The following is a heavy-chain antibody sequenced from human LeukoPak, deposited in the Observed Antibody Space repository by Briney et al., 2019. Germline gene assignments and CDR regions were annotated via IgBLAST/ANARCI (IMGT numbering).Heavy chain of an antibody. J-gene: IGHJ3*02. Sequence: SETLSLTCTVSGGSISSYYWGWIRQPPGKGLEWIGSIFYSGSSYYNPSLRSRVTISIDTSRNQFSLKVGSVTAADTAVYYCARDAAGYYYDSRGYYPDSFAMWGQGTMVTVSS. V-gene: IGHV4-39*07. CDR1: GGSISSYY. CDR3: ARDAAGYYYDSRGYYPDSFAM. CDR2: IFYSGSS. D-gene: IGHD3-22*01.